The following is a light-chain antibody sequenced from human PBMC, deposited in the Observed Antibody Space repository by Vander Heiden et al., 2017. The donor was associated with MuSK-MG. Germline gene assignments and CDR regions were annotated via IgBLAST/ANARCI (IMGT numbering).Light chain of an antibody. Sequence: EILLTQSPATLSLSPGERGTLSCRASQSVGGSLAWFKQKPGLAPRLLIYDASNRAKGIRARFNGSGDGTDVVLTISSREPEDFEVYYCQLRTYRHPSLTFGQGTQMEIK. CDR3: QLRTYRHPSLT. CDR2: DAS. CDR1: QSVGGS. V-gene: IGKV3-11*01. J-gene: IGKJ5*01.